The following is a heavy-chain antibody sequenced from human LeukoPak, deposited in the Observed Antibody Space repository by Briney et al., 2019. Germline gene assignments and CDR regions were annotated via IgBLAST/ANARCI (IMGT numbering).Heavy chain of an antibody. D-gene: IGHD4-11*01. CDR3: AKDADYSDDY. V-gene: IGHV3-30*02. CDR1: GFDFSSYG. Sequence: GGSLRLSCAASGFDFSSYGMHWVRQAPGKGLEWVTFIQYDGSNKNYADSVKGRFTISRDNSRKTLYLQMNSLRGEDTAVYYCAKDADYSDDYWGQGTLVTVSS. J-gene: IGHJ4*02. CDR2: IQYDGSNK.